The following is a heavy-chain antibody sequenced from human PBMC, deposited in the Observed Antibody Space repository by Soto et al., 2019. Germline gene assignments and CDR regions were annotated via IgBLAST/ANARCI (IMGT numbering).Heavy chain of an antibody. J-gene: IGHJ4*02. CDR3: ASEGDGSTTLDY. CDR1: GFTFSSYG. Sequence: QVQLVESGGGVVQPGRSLRLSCAASGFTFSSYGMHWVRQAPGKGLEWVAVIWYDGSNKYYADSVKGRFTISRDNSKNTLYLQMNSLRAEDTAVYYCASEGDGSTTLDYWGQGTLVTVSS. CDR2: IWYDGSNK. V-gene: IGHV3-33*01. D-gene: IGHD1-26*01.